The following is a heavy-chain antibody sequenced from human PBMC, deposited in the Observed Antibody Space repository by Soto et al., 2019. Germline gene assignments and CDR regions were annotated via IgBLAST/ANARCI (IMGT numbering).Heavy chain of an antibody. D-gene: IGHD6-19*01. Sequence: GASVKVSCKASGYTFTGYYMHWVRQAPGQGLEWMGWINPNSGGTNYAQKFQGWVTMTRDTSISTAYMELSRLRSDDTAVYYCARGRIAVAGFYYYGMDVWGQGTTVTVSS. CDR3: ARGRIAVAGFYYYGMDV. J-gene: IGHJ6*02. CDR2: INPNSGGT. CDR1: GYTFTGYY. V-gene: IGHV1-2*04.